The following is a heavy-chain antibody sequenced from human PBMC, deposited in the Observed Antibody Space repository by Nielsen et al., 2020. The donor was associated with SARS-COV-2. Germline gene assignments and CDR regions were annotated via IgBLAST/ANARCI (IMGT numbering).Heavy chain of an antibody. D-gene: IGHD3-16*02. CDR3: ARGNMITLGGVIVPRPFDS. CDR2: MNPKSGST. Sequence: ASVKVSCKASGYTFTGSDINWVRQATGQGLEWMGWMNPKSGSTGYGEKFQGRVSMTRNTSISTAYLELSSLTSEDTAVYYCARGNMITLGGVIVPRPFDSWGQGTLVTVSS. V-gene: IGHV1-8*01. CDR1: GYTFTGSD. J-gene: IGHJ4*02.